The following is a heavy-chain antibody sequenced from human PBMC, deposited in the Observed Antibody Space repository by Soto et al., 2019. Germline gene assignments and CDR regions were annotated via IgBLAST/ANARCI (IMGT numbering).Heavy chain of an antibody. CDR3: ARSGWYDY. CDR2: ISYDGSNK. Sequence: GGSLRLSCAASGFTFSSYAMHWVRQAPGKGLEWVAVISYDGSNKYYADSVKGRFTISRDNSKNTLYLQMNSLRAEDTAVYYCARSGWYDYWGQGTLVTVSS. J-gene: IGHJ4*02. D-gene: IGHD6-19*01. CDR1: GFTFSSYA. V-gene: IGHV3-30-3*01.